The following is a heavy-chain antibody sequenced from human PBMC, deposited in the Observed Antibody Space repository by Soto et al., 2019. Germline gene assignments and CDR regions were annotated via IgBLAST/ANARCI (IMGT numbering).Heavy chain of an antibody. V-gene: IGHV3-30*18. D-gene: IGHD2-2*01. Sequence: GGSLRLSCAASGFTFSSYGMHWVRQAPGKGLEWVAVISYDGSNKYYADSVKGRFTISRDNSKNTLYLQMNSLRAEDTAVYYCANEISRSRPDVWGQGTTVTVSS. CDR2: ISYDGSNK. CDR1: GFTFSSYG. J-gene: IGHJ6*02. CDR3: ANEISRSRPDV.